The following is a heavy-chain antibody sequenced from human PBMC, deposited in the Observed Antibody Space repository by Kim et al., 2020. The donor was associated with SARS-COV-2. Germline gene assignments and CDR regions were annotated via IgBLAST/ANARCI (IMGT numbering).Heavy chain of an antibody. Sequence: GGSLRLSCAASGFTFSSYAMSWVRQAPGKGLEWVSAISGSGGSTYYADSVKGRFTISRDNSKNTLYLQMNSLRAEDTAVYYCAKWRIHYGSGSYYPWGQGTLVTVSS. CDR2: ISGSGGST. CDR3: AKWRIHYGSGSYYP. J-gene: IGHJ5*02. CDR1: GFTFSSYA. D-gene: IGHD3-10*01. V-gene: IGHV3-23*01.